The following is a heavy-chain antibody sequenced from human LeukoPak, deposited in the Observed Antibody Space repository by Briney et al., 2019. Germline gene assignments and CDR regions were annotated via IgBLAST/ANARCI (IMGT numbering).Heavy chain of an antibody. V-gene: IGHV4-4*07. J-gene: IGHJ5*02. Sequence: SQTLSLTCTVSGGSISSYYWSWIRQPAGKGLEWIGRIYTSGSTNYNPSLKSRVTMSVDTSKNHFSLKLSSVTAADTAVYYCARDVGYYPLNWFDPWGQGTLVTVSS. CDR2: IYTSGST. CDR3: ARDVGYYPLNWFDP. CDR1: GGSISSYY. D-gene: IGHD3-22*01.